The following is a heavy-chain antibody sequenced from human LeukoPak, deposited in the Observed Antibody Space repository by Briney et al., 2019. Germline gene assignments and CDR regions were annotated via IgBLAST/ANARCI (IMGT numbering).Heavy chain of an antibody. D-gene: IGHD3-22*01. J-gene: IGHJ4*02. CDR2: ISTSGSS. V-gene: IGHV4-61*02. CDR1: GGSMSSGNYYY. CDR3: ARIPYYYDSSGYYSPFDY. Sequence: PSETLSLTCTVSGGSMSSGNYYYWSWIRQPAGKGLDWIGRISTSGSSNYNPSLKSRVTISVDTSKNQFSLKLSSVTAADTAVYYCARIPYYYDSSGYYSPFDYWGQGTLVTVSS.